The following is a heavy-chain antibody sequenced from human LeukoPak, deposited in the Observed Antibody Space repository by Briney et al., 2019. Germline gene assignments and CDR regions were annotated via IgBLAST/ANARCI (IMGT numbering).Heavy chain of an antibody. Sequence: SETLSLTCTVSGGSISSYYWSWIRQPPGKGLEWIGYIYYSGSTNYNPSLKSRVTISVDTSKNQFSLKLSSVTAADTAVYYCARRYYYYGMDVWGQGTTVTVSS. V-gene: IGHV4-59*01. CDR2: IYYSGST. J-gene: IGHJ6*02. CDR3: ARRYYYYGMDV. CDR1: GGSISSYY.